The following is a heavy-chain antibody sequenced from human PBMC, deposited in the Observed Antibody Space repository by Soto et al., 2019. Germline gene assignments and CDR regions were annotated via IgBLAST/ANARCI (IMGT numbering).Heavy chain of an antibody. Sequence: QVPLVESGGGVVQPGRSLRLSCAASGFTFSSYGMHWVRQAPGKGLEWVAVISYDGSNKYYADSVKGRFTISRDNSKNTLYLQRNSLRAEDTAVYYCAKDRVRVAQKRGWYFDLWGRGTLVTVSS. V-gene: IGHV3-30*18. CDR2: ISYDGSNK. J-gene: IGHJ2*01. CDR3: AKDRVRVAQKRGWYFDL. CDR1: GFTFSSYG. D-gene: IGHD5-12*01.